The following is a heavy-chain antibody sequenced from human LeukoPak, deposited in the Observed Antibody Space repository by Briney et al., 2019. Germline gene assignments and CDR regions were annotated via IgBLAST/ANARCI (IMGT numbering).Heavy chain of an antibody. V-gene: IGHV1-18*01. CDR2: ISAYNGNT. CDR1: GYTFTSYG. J-gene: IGHJ5*02. Sequence: ASVKVSCKVSGYTFTSYGISWARQAPGQGLEWMGWISAYNGNTNYAQKLQGRVTMTTDTSTSTAYMELRSLRSDDTAVYYCARDNNYYGSGSSDWFDPWGQGTLVTVSS. D-gene: IGHD3-10*01. CDR3: ARDNNYYGSGSSDWFDP.